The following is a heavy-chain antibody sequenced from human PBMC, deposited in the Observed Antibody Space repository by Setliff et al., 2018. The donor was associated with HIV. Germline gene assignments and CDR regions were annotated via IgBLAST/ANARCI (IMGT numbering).Heavy chain of an antibody. D-gene: IGHD1-1*01. J-gene: IGHJ6*02. Sequence: SVKVSCKASGGTFSSYAISWVRQTPGQGLEWMGGIIPIFGTANYAQKFQGRVTITADESTSTAYMELSSLRSEDTAVYYCARGYDYLYYGMDVWVPETLLVTVSS. V-gene: IGHV1-69*13. CDR3: ARGYDYLYYGMDV. CDR2: IIPIFGTA. CDR1: GGTFSSYA.